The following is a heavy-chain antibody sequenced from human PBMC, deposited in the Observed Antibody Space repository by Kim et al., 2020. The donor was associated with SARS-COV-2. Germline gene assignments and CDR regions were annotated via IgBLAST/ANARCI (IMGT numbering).Heavy chain of an antibody. V-gene: IGHV4-59*08. CDR2: VYYSGST. Sequence: SETLSLTCSVSSGSISSDYWSWIRQSPGKGLEWIGYVYYSGSTDYNPSLKSRVTISVDTSKNQFSLRLSSLTAADTAVYYCVRHSSGYFDPWGQGTLVTVSS. D-gene: IGHD6-25*01. J-gene: IGHJ5*02. CDR3: VRHSSGYFDP. CDR1: SGSISSDY.